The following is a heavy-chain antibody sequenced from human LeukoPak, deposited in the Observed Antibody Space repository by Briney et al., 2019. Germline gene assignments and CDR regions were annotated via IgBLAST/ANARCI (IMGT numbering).Heavy chain of an antibody. D-gene: IGHD5-18*01. CDR1: GYSISSGYY. CDR2: IYHSGST. CDR3: ARDGYSYGYAYDY. Sequence: PSETLSLTCTVSGYSISSGYYWGWIRQPPGKGLEWIGSIYHSGSTYYNPSLKSRVTISVDTSKNQFSLKLSSVTAADTAVYYCARDGYSYGYAYDYWGQGTLVTVSS. J-gene: IGHJ4*02. V-gene: IGHV4-38-2*02.